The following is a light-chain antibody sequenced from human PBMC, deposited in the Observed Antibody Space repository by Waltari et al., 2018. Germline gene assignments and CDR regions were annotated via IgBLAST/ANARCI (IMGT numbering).Light chain of an antibody. CDR3: AVWDDILTAWV. V-gene: IGLV1-47*01. Sequence: QSVLPHPPSVSGPPGPRVTIACSGSSYNLGSSHVSRYHQFPGTAPKLLSYRDNHRPSGGPDRFSGSRSGTSASLAIGALRSVDEADYYCAVWDDILTAWVFGGGTKLTVL. CDR2: RDN. CDR1: SYNLGSSH. J-gene: IGLJ3*02.